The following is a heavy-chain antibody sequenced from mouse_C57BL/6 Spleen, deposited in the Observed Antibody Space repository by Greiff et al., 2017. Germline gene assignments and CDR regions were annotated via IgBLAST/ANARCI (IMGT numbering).Heavy chain of an antibody. D-gene: IGHD6-1*01. CDR2: LDPDNGDT. CDR1: GFTINDYY. J-gene: IGHJ3*01. V-gene: IGHV14-4*01. CDR3: APGSGEWFAY. Sequence: EVQLQQSGAELVRPGASVTLSCTASGFTINDYYMHWVKPRPEQGLEWIGWLDPDNGDTEYASKFQGKAPLTADTSSNPAYLQLRSLTSEDTAVYYCAPGSGEWFAYWGQGTLVTVSA.